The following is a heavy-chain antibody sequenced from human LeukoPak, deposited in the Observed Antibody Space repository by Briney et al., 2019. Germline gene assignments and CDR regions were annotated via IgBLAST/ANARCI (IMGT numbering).Heavy chain of an antibody. CDR3: ASEAELELDLSQNWFDP. V-gene: IGHV1-2*02. CDR2: IIPNSGGT. CDR1: GYTFTGYY. Sequence: ASVKVSCKASGYTFTGYYMHWVLQAPGQGLEWMGWIIPNSGGTNYAQKFQGRVTMTRDTSISTAYMELSRLRSDDTAVYYCASEAELELDLSQNWFDPWGQGTLVTVSS. J-gene: IGHJ5*02. D-gene: IGHD1-7*01.